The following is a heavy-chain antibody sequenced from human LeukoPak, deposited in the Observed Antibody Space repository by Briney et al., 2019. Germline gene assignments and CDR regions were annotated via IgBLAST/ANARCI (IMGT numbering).Heavy chain of an antibody. V-gene: IGHV3-74*01. D-gene: IGHD4-23*01. Sequence: PGGSLRLSCAASGFTFSSYWLYWVRQAPGKGLVWVSRINSDGSSTDYADSVKGRFTTSRDNAKNTLSLQMNSLRAEDTAVYYCVRGVYGGNSVFDYWGQGTLVTVSS. CDR2: INSDGSST. CDR3: VRGVYGGNSVFDY. J-gene: IGHJ4*02. CDR1: GFTFSSYW.